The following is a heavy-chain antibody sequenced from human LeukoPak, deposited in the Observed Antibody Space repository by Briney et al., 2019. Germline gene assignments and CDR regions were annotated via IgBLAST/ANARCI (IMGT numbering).Heavy chain of an antibody. V-gene: IGHV1-46*01. CDR2: IRPGDTRT. Sequence: ASVKVSCKASGYTFTAYYIQWVRQAPGQGLEWMGTIRPGDTRTTYAQKFQGRVTMTWDMSTTTGYMELSSLRSEDTAVYYCVREKSGGAYDYWGQGTLVTVSS. D-gene: IGHD3-16*01. CDR1: GYTFTAYY. CDR3: VREKSGGAYDY. J-gene: IGHJ4*02.